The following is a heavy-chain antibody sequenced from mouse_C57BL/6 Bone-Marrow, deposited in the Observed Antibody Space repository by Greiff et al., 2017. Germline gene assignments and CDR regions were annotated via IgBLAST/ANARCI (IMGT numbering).Heavy chain of an antibody. CDR2: IWRGGST. J-gene: IGHJ4*01. Sequence: VKLMESGPGLVQPSQSLSITCTVSGFSLTSYGVHWVRQSPGKGLEWLGVIWRGGSTDYNAAFMSRLSITKDNSKSQVFFKMNSLQADDPAIYYCANNYYGSSYDAMDYWGQGTSVTVSS. V-gene: IGHV2-5*01. CDR1: GFSLTSYG. CDR3: ANNYYGSSYDAMDY. D-gene: IGHD1-1*01.